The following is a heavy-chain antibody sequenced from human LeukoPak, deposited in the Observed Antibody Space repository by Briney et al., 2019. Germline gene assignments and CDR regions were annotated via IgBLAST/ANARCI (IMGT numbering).Heavy chain of an antibody. CDR1: GGTFTSYA. CDR3: ASQATPIAAAGPIDY. V-gene: IGHV1-69*04. Sequence: SVKVSCKASGGTFTSYAISWVRQAPGQGLEWMGRIIPILGIANYAQKFQGRVTITADKSTSTAYMELSRLRSEDTAVYYCASQATPIAAAGPIDYWGQGTLVTVSS. D-gene: IGHD6-13*01. J-gene: IGHJ4*02. CDR2: IIPILGIA.